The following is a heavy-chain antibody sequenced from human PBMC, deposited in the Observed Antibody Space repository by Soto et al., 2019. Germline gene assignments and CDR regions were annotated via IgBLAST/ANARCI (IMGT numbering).Heavy chain of an antibody. CDR2: INAGNGNT. CDR1: GYTFTSYA. CDR3: ERERRGGRVTVSGFDP. D-gene: IGHD4-17*01. Sequence: QVQLVQSGAEVKKPGASVKVSCKASGYTFTSYAMHWVRQAPGQRLEWMVWINAGNGNTKYSQKFQGRVTSTRDTSGSTAYMELSSVRSEDRAVYYCERERRGGRVTVSGFDPWGQGTLVTVSS. J-gene: IGHJ5*02. V-gene: IGHV1-3*01.